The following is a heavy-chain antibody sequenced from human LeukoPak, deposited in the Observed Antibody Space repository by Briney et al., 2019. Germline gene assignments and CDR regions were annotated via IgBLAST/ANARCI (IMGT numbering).Heavy chain of an antibody. Sequence: GGSLRLSCTVSGFTFGDHAMSWVRQAPGKGLEWVGFTRSKTYGGTTEYAASVKGRFIISRDDSTSTAYLQMNSLKTEDTAVYYCTRGPIQLWLYHGMDVWGQGTTVTVSS. V-gene: IGHV3-49*04. J-gene: IGHJ6*02. CDR3: TRGPIQLWLYHGMDV. D-gene: IGHD5-18*01. CDR1: GFTFGDHA. CDR2: TRSKTYGGTT.